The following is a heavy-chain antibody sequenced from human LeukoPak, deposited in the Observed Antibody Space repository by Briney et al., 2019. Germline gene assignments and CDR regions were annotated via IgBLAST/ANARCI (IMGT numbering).Heavy chain of an antibody. J-gene: IGHJ4*02. V-gene: IGHV3-21*04. CDR1: AFSLNAYN. CDR3: VRDRGTYRPIDY. D-gene: IGHD1-26*01. CDR2: ISYTGTYI. Sequence: PGGSLRLSCAASAFSLNAYNMNWVRQAPGKGLEWVSSISYTGTYIYYADSVKDRFTISRDNAQNSLYLQMNSLRAEDTAIYYCVRDRGTYRPIDYWGQGTLVTVSS.